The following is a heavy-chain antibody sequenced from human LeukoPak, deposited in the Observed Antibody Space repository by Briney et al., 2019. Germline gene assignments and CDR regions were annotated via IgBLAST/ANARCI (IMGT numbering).Heavy chain of an antibody. CDR3: ARVGGSGSYSYYGMDV. Sequence: PGGSLRLSCAASGFTFSDYYMSWIRQAPGKGLEWVSYISSSSSYTNYADSVKGRFTISRDNAKNSLYLQMNSLRAEDTAVYYCARVGGSGSYSYYGMDVWGQGTTVTVSS. D-gene: IGHD3-10*01. CDR1: GFTFSDYY. V-gene: IGHV3-11*05. J-gene: IGHJ6*02. CDR2: ISSSSSYT.